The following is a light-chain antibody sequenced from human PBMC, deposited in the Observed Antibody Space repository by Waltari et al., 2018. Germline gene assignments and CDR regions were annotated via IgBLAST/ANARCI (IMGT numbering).Light chain of an antibody. CDR2: VNSAGSH. J-gene: IGLJ3*02. CDR3: QTGGHGTWV. V-gene: IGLV4-69*01. CDR1: SGYITNV. Sequence: QLELTQSPSASASLGASVKLTCTLSSGYITNVVAWHQQQPQKGPRYLMKVNSAGSHSRGDEIPDRFSGSSSGAERYLTISSLQSEDEADYYCQTGGHGTWVFGGGTKLTVL.